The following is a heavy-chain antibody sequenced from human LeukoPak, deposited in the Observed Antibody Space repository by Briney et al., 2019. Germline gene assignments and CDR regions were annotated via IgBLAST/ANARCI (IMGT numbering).Heavy chain of an antibody. D-gene: IGHD4-17*01. V-gene: IGHV1-69*04. CDR2: IIPIFGIA. CDR1: GGTFSSYA. Sequence: SVKVSCKASGGTFSSYAISWVRQAPGQGLEWMGRIIPIFGIANYAQKFQGRVTITADKSTSTAYMELSSLRSEDTAVYYCARDSDYGDYVGYWGRGTLVTVSS. CDR3: ARDSDYGDYVGY. J-gene: IGHJ4*02.